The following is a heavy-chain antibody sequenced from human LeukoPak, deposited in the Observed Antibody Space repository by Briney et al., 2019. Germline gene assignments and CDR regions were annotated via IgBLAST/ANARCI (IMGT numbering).Heavy chain of an antibody. CDR2: IDTSGST. D-gene: IGHD6-19*01. CDR1: GDSISNYY. CDR3: ARTTGYYNSGWADFDY. Sequence: PSETLSLTCTVSGDSISNYYWSWIRQPAGKGLEWVGRIDTSGSTNYNPSLKSRVTMLVDTSKNQFSLKLSSVAAADTAVYYCARTTGYYNSGWADFDYWGQGTLVTVSS. J-gene: IGHJ4*02. V-gene: IGHV4-4*07.